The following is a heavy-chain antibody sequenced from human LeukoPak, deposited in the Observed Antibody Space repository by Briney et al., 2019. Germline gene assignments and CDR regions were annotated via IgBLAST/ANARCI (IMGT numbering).Heavy chain of an antibody. J-gene: IGHJ4*02. D-gene: IGHD1-26*01. CDR3: AREKGAGVFDY. CDR2: IYNSWST. CDR1: GGSISSGGYS. V-gene: IGHV4-30-2*01. Sequence: PSETLSLTCAVSGGSISSGGYSWRWIRQPPGKGLEWIGYIYNSWSTYYNPSLKSRVTISVDRSKKQFSLKRSSVTAADTAVYYCAREKGAGVFDYWGQGTLVTVSS.